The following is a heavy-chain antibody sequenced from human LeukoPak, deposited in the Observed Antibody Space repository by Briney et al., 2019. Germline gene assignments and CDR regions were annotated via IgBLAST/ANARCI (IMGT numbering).Heavy chain of an antibody. CDR3: ARVQDFETRGYYLGY. Sequence: SSETLSLTCAVYGGSFSDYYWNWLRQPPGKGLEWLGEINHSGSNNYNPSLKSRVTMSADTFKNQFSLTLSSVTAADTAVYYCARVQDFETRGYYLGYWGHGTLVTVSS. V-gene: IGHV4-34*01. CDR1: GGSFSDYY. CDR2: INHSGSN. J-gene: IGHJ4*01. D-gene: IGHD3-22*01.